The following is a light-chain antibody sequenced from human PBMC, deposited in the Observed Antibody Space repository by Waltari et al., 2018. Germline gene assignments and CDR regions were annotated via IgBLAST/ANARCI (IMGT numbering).Light chain of an antibody. CDR2: AAS. V-gene: IGKV3-15*01. Sequence: EIVMTQSPIILSVSPGERATLPFRASHSVGTHLAWYQQRPGQPPRLVIFAASTRATGVPVRFSGSGSGTEFTLTISSLQSEDFAVYYCQQYNDWPLTFGGGT. J-gene: IGKJ4*01. CDR1: HSVGTH. CDR3: QQYNDWPLT.